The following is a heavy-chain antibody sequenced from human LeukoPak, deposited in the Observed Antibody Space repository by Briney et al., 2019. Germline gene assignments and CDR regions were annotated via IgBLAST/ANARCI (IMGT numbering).Heavy chain of an antibody. CDR2: INHSGSA. CDR1: GGSISSSSYY. J-gene: IGHJ4*02. CDR3: ARGQGTVTTH. V-gene: IGHV4-39*07. D-gene: IGHD4-17*01. Sequence: SETLSLTCTVSGGSISSSSYYWTWIRQPPGKGLEWIGEINHSGSANYNPSLKSRVTISLDTSKNQFSLKLSSVTAADTAVYYCARGQGTVTTHWGQGTLVTVSS.